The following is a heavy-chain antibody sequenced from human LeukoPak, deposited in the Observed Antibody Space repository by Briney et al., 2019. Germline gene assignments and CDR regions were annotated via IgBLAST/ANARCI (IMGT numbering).Heavy chain of an antibody. J-gene: IGHJ6*02. CDR2: INHSGST. CDR1: GGSFSGYY. D-gene: IGHD3-3*01. V-gene: IGHV4-34*01. CDR3: ARGGGLRFLEWLSRDYYYGMDV. Sequence: SETLSLTCAVYGGSFSGYYWSWIRQPPGKGLEWIGEINHSGSTNYNPSLKSRVTISVDTSKNQFSLKLSSVTAADTAVYYCARGGGLRFLEWLSRDYYYGMDVWGQGTTVTVSS.